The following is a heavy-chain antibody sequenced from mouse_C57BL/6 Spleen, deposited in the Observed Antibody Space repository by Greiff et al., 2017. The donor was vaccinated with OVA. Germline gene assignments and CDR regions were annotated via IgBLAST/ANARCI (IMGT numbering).Heavy chain of an antibody. Sequence: EVQLVESGPGMVKPSQSLSLTCTVTGYSITSGYDWHWIRHFPGNKLEWMGYISYSGSTNYNPSLKSRISITHDTSKNHFFLKLNSVTTEDTATYYCARNYGSGGFAYWGQGTLVTVAA. J-gene: IGHJ3*01. CDR3: ARNYGSGGFAY. CDR1: GYSITSGYD. V-gene: IGHV3-1*01. CDR2: ISYSGST. D-gene: IGHD1-1*01.